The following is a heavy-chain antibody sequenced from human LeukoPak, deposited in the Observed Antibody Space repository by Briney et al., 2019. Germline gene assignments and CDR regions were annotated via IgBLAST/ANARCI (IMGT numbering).Heavy chain of an antibody. J-gene: IGHJ6*02. V-gene: IGHV4-59*01. D-gene: IGHD4-23*01. CDR1: GGSISSYY. Sequence: SETLSLTCTVSGGSISSYYWSWIRQPPGKGLEWIGYIYYSGSTNYNPSLKSRVSISVDTSKNQFSLKLSSVTAADSAVYFCARVGGGNFYYYGVDVWGQGTTVTVSS. CDR3: ARVGGGNFYYYGVDV. CDR2: IYYSGST.